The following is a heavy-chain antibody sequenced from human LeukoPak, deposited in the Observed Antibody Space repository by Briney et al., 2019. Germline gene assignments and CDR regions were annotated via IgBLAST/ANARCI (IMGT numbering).Heavy chain of an antibody. V-gene: IGHV1-69*05. CDR3: ARDGASDCSGGSCYSRYYYYYMDV. Sequence: SVKVSWKASGGTFSSYAISWVRQAPGQGLEWMGGILPIFGRANYAQKLQSRVTITTDESTSTAYKELSSLRSEDTAVYYCARDGASDCSGGSCYSRYYYYYMDVWGKGTTVTVSS. J-gene: IGHJ6*03. D-gene: IGHD2-15*01. CDR1: GGTFSSYA. CDR2: ILPIFGRA.